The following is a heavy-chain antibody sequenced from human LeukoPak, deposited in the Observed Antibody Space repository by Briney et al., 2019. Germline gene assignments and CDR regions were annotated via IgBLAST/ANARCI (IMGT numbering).Heavy chain of an antibody. J-gene: IGHJ4*02. Sequence: GGSLRLSCAASGFTFSSYWMHWVRQAPGKGLEWVAGIWYDGSNKYYADSVKGRFTISRDNSKNTLYLQMNSLRAEDTAVYYCAKDGGIAAAAHFDYWGQGTLVTVSS. D-gene: IGHD6-13*01. CDR2: IWYDGSNK. CDR1: GFTFSSYW. V-gene: IGHV3-33*06. CDR3: AKDGGIAAAAHFDY.